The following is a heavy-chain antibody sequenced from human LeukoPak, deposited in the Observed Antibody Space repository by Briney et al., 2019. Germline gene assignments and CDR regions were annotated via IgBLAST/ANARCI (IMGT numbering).Heavy chain of an antibody. Sequence: GGSLRLSCAASGFTFSRHWMHWVRQAPGKGLVWISRINSDASDTNYADFVKGRFTISRDNAKNTVYLQINSLRDEDTAVYYCARICSSTDCLIPDWGQGTLVTVSS. CDR3: ARICSSTDCLIPD. D-gene: IGHD2-2*01. CDR1: GFTFSRHW. V-gene: IGHV3-74*01. J-gene: IGHJ4*02. CDR2: INSDASDT.